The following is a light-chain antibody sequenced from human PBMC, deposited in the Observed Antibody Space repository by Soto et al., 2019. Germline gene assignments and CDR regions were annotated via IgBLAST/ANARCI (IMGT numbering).Light chain of an antibody. CDR1: QSLGGN. CDR2: RAS. CDR3: QQYNNWPSIT. V-gene: IGKV3-15*01. J-gene: IGKJ5*01. Sequence: EIVMKQSPATLAVSPGDTATLSRRASQSLGGNLAWYQQKPGQGPRLLIFRASSRATGVPARFSASGSGTEFTLTIRSLQSEDFAVYYCQQYNNWPSITFGQGTQREIK.